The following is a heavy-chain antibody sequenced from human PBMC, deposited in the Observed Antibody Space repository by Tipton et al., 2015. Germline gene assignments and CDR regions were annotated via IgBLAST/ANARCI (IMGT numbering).Heavy chain of an antibody. CDR3: ARTHYTNLFYFDY. CDR2: IYPDDSAT. J-gene: IGHJ4*02. CDR1: GYSFTSYW. D-gene: IGHD2-8*01. V-gene: IGHV5-51*01. Sequence: QLVQSGAEVKKPGESLKISCKGSGYSFTSYWIGWVRQMPGKGLEWMGIIYPDDSATRYSPSFQGQVTISADKSISTAYLQWSSLKASDTAMYYCARTHYTNLFYFDYWGPGTLVTVSS.